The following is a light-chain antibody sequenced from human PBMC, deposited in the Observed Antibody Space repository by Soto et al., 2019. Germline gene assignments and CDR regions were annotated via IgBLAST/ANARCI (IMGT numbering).Light chain of an antibody. V-gene: IGLV1-40*01. Sequence: QLVLTQPPSVSGAPGQRVTISCTGSSSNIGARYDVHWYQQLPGTAPKLLIYGNSNRPSGVPDRFSGSKSGTSASLAITGLQAEDEADYYCQSYDSSLSAYVFGAGTKVTVL. CDR3: QSYDSSLSAYV. J-gene: IGLJ1*01. CDR1: SSNIGARYD. CDR2: GNS.